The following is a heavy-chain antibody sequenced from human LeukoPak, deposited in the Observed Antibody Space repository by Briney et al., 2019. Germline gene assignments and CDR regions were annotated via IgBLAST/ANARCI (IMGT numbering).Heavy chain of an antibody. V-gene: IGHV3-7*04. D-gene: IGHD2-8*01. CDR2: IKPDGSDK. Sequence: GGSLRLSCAASGFTFSGYWMSWVRQAPGKGLEWVANIKPDGSDKYYVDSVKGRFTISRDNAKNSLYLQMNSLRAEDTAVYYCARDVLGGFDYWGQGTLVTVSS. CDR1: GFTFSGYW. CDR3: ARDVLGGFDY. J-gene: IGHJ4*02.